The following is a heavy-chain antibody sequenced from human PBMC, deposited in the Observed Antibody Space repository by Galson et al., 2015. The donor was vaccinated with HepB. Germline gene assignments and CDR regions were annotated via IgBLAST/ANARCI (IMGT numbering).Heavy chain of an antibody. V-gene: IGHV1-18*01. CDR1: GYAFSNYG. J-gene: IGHJ4*02. CDR3: ARETSWQDSFDY. Sequence: SVKVSCKASGYAFSNYGINWVRQAPGQRLEWMGWISSYSGNTNYTQKFQGRVTLTTDTSTTTAYMELWSLRSDDTAIYYCARETSWQDSFDYWGQGTLVTVSS. CDR2: ISSYSGNT. D-gene: IGHD3/OR15-3a*01.